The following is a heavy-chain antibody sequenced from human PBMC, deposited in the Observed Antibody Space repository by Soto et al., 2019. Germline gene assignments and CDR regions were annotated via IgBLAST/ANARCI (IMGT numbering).Heavy chain of an antibody. D-gene: IGHD3-16*01. CDR3: TILVLNGFGL. J-gene: IGHJ4*02. CDR1: GFTFGDYA. CDR2: IRSKAYGGTT. V-gene: IGHV3-49*04. Sequence: PVGSLRLSCTASGFTFGDYAVSWVRQAPGKGLEWVGFIRSKAYGGTTEYAASVKGRFTISRDDSKSIAYLQMNSLKTEDTAVYYRTILVLNGFGLWGQGTLVTVSS.